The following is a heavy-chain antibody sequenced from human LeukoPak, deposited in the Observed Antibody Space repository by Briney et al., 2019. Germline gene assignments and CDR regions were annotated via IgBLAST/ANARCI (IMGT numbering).Heavy chain of an antibody. CDR1: GGSISSGDYY. Sequence: SETLSLTCTVSGGSISSGDYYWSWIRQPPGKGLEWIGYIYYSGSTYYNPSLKSRVTISVDTSKNQFSLKLSSVTAADTAVYYCAITNGYGDQLLDYWGQGTLVTVSS. D-gene: IGHD4-17*01. J-gene: IGHJ4*02. CDR3: AITNGYGDQLLDY. V-gene: IGHV4-30-4*01. CDR2: IYYSGST.